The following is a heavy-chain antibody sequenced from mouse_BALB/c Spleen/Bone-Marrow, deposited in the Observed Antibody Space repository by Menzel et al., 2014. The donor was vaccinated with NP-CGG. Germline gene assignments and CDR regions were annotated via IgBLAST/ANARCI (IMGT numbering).Heavy chain of an antibody. D-gene: IGHD1-1*01. J-gene: IGHJ2*01. Sequence: EVQLQQSGAELVKPGASVKLSCTASGFNIKDTYMHWVKQRPEQGLEWIGRIDPANGNTKYDPKFQDKATITVDTSSNTAYLQLSSLTSEDTAVYYCANYYYGYYFDYWGQGTTLTVSS. CDR3: ANYYYGYYFDY. CDR1: GFNIKDTY. CDR2: IDPANGNT. V-gene: IGHV14-3*02.